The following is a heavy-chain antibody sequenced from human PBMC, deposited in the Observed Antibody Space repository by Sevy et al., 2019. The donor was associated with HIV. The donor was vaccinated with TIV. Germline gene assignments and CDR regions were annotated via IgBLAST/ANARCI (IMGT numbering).Heavy chain of an antibody. CDR1: GFTFSSYW. CDR3: ARDQKEDDIVVVPAAYAT. J-gene: IGHJ5*02. CDR2: IKQDGSEK. Sequence: GGSLRLSCAASGFTFSSYWMSWVRQAPGKGLEWVANIKQDGSEKYYVDSVKGRFTITRDNAKNSLYLQMNSLRAEDTAVYYCARDQKEDDIVVVPAAYATWGQGTLVTVSS. V-gene: IGHV3-7*01. D-gene: IGHD2-2*01.